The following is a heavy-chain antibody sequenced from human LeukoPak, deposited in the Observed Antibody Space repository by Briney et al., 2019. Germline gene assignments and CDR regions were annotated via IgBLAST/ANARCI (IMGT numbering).Heavy chain of an antibody. D-gene: IGHD6-13*01. CDR2: ISSTGATI. CDR1: GFTFSSNG. Sequence: GGSLRLSCAASGFTFSSNGMNWVRQAPGKGLDFIAYISSTGATIYYADSLKGRFTISRDNARNSLYLQMNSLRAEDTAVYYCARDSIQQQLVLEDRGYPYYFEHWGQGTLVTVSS. CDR3: ARDSIQQQLVLEDRGYPYYFEH. V-gene: IGHV3-48*01. J-gene: IGHJ4*02.